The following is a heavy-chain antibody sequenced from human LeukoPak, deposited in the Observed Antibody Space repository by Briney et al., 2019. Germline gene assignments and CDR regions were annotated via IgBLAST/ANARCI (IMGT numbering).Heavy chain of an antibody. CDR2: IYYSGTT. CDR3: AREANYYGSGSYFEGTFDY. CDR1: GGSISSSNW. Sequence: SETLSLTCAVSGGSISSSNWWSWVRQPPGKGLEWIGYIYYSGTTNYNPSLKSRVTISIDTSKNEFSLKLTSVTAADTAVYYCAREANYYGSGSYFEGTFDYWGQGSLVTVSS. D-gene: IGHD3-10*01. V-gene: IGHV4-4*02. J-gene: IGHJ4*02.